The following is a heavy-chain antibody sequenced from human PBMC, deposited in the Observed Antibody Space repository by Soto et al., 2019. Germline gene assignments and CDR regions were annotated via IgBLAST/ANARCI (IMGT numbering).Heavy chain of an antibody. D-gene: IGHD3-10*02. V-gene: IGHV3-74*01. CDR3: AREGFTMLGGSGMDV. CDR2: INSDGSGI. J-gene: IGHJ6*02. Sequence: QAPGQGLVWVSRINSDGSGIRYADSVKGRFTISRDNAKNTVDLQMNSLRAEDTAVFYCAREGFTMLGGSGMDVWGQGTTVTVSS.